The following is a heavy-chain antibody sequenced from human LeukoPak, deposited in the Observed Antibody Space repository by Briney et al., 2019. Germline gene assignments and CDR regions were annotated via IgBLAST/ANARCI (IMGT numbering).Heavy chain of an antibody. CDR3: ARDAITMIVVDAFDI. V-gene: IGHV4-34*01. CDR1: GGSFSGYY. CDR2: INHSGST. J-gene: IGHJ3*02. Sequence: PSETLSLTCAVYGGSFSGYYWSWIRQPPGKGLEWIGEINHSGSTNYNPSLKSRVTISVDTSKNQFSLKLSSVTAADTAVYYCARDAITMIVVDAFDIWGQGTMVTVSS. D-gene: IGHD3-22*01.